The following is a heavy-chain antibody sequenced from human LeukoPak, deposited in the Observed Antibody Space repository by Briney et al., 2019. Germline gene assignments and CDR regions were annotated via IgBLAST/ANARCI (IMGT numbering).Heavy chain of an antibody. J-gene: IGHJ4*02. CDR2: ISYDGSNK. D-gene: IGHD2-2*02. CDR3: AKNTLGYCSSTSCYMGVVDY. Sequence: GGSLRLSCAASGFTFSSYAMHWVRQAPGKGLEWVAVISYDGSNKYYADSVKGRFTISRDDSKNTLYLQMNSLRAEDTAVYYCAKNTLGYCSSTSCYMGVVDYWGQGTLVTVSS. CDR1: GFTFSSYA. V-gene: IGHV3-30*04.